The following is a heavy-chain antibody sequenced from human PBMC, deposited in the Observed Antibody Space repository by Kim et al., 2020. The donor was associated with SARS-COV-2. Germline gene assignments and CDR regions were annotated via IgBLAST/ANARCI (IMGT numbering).Heavy chain of an antibody. Sequence: IYYTDYGRGRTPISRAKEKNSLFLHMNSLRAEDTAVYYCARGPNYRSFDYWGQGTLVTVSS. V-gene: IGHV3-48*03. J-gene: IGHJ4*02. CDR2: I. CDR3: ARGPNYRSFDY. D-gene: IGHD1-7*01.